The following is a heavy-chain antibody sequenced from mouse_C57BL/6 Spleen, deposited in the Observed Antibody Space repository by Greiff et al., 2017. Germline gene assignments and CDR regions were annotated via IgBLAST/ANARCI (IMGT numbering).Heavy chain of an antibody. CDR2: ISDGGSYT. CDR3: ARDGSSPLWYFDV. D-gene: IGHD1-1*01. Sequence: EVQLVESGGGLVKPGGSLKLSCAASGFTFSSYAMSWVRQTPEKRLEWVATISDGGSYTYYPANVKGRFTISRDNAKNNLDMQMSHLKSEDTTMYYCARDGSSPLWYFDVWGTGTTITVSS. V-gene: IGHV5-4*01. CDR1: GFTFSSYA. J-gene: IGHJ1*03.